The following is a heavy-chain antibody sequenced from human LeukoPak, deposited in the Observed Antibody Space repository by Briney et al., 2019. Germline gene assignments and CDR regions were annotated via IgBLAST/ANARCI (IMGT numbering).Heavy chain of an antibody. CDR1: GFTFSSHW. CDR2: INQDGSDK. D-gene: IGHD6-19*01. Sequence: GGSLRLSCAASGFTFSSHWIHWVRQAPGKGLEWVANINQDGSDKYFVDSVKGRFTISRDSAKNSVYLQMNSLRAEDTAVYYCVGGSGWILDYWGQGTLVTVSS. CDR3: VGGSGWILDY. V-gene: IGHV3-7*01. J-gene: IGHJ4*02.